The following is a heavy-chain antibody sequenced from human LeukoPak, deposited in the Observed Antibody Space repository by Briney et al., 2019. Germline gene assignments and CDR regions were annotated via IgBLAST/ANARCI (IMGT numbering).Heavy chain of an antibody. CDR1: GFTFSRYW. J-gene: IGHJ4*02. V-gene: IGHV3-7*03. D-gene: IGHD3-22*01. CDR2: IKQDGSEK. CDR3: ARDKGDYDTSGSLFVF. Sequence: PGGSLRLSCAASGFTFSRYWMSWVRHLPRKGLEWVANIKQDGSEKYYVDSVKGRFTISRDNAKNSLYLQMNSLRAEETAVYYCARDKGDYDTSGSLFVFGGQGTLVTVSS.